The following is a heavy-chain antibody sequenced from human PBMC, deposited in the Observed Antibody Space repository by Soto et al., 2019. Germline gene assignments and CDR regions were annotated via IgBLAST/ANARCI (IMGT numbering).Heavy chain of an antibody. V-gene: IGHV4-34*01. D-gene: IGHD4-17*01. Sequence: SETLSLTCAVYGGSFSGYYWSWIRQPPGKGLEWIGEINHSGSTNYNPSLKSRVTISVDTSKNQFSLKLSSVTAADTAVYYCARYGDYEDYYYYMDVWAKGPRSPSP. CDR3: ARYGDYEDYYYYMDV. J-gene: IGHJ6*03. CDR1: GGSFSGYY. CDR2: INHSGST.